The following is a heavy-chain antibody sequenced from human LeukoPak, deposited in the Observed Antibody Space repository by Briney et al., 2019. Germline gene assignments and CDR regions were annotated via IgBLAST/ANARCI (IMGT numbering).Heavy chain of an antibody. CDR2: ISAYNGNT. V-gene: IGHV1-18*01. CDR1: GYTFTSYG. CDR3: ARDQPSEGYYYYYMDV. J-gene: IGHJ6*03. Sequence: ASVKVSCKASGYTFTSYGISWVRQAPGQGLEWMGWISAYNGNTNYAQKLQGRVTMTTDTSTSTAYMELRSLRSDDTAVYYCARDQPSEGYYYYYMDVWGKGTMVTVSS.